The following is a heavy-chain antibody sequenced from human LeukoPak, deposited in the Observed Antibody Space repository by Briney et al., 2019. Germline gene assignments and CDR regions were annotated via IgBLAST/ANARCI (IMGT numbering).Heavy chain of an antibody. Sequence: SETLSLTCTVAGGSISTSTYYWGWIRQPPGNGLEWIGTISYSESIYCNPSLKSRVTISVDTSKNQFSLKLSSVTAADTAVYYCARRWSGGYFDWLYTFDPWSQGTLATVSS. CDR1: GGSISTSTYY. D-gene: IGHD3-9*01. V-gene: IGHV4-39*01. CDR2: ISYSESI. CDR3: ARRWSGGYFDWLYTFDP. J-gene: IGHJ5*02.